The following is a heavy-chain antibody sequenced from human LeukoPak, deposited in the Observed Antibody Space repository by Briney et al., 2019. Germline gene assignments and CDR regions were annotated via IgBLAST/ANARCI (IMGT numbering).Heavy chain of an antibody. CDR1: GGSISSSSYS. D-gene: IGHD6-13*01. CDR2: IYHSGGT. J-gene: IGHJ4*02. CDR3: ASLIAAGYFDH. Sequence: PSETLSLTCTVSGGSISSSSYSWGWIRQPPGKGLEWIGVIYHSGGTYYNPSLKRRLTMSVDTSKNQFSLKLSSVTATDTAVYYCASLIAAGYFDHWGQGPLVTVSS. V-gene: IGHV4-39*01.